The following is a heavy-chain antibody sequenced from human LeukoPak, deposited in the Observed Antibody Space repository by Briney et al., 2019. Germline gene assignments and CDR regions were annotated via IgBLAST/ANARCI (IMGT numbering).Heavy chain of an antibody. D-gene: IGHD4-17*01. Sequence: SVKVSCKASGGTFSSYAISWVRQAPGQGLEWMGRIIPILGIANYAQKFQGRVTITADKSTSTAYMELSSLRSEDTAVYYCARDPVTRPFDYWGQGTLVTVSS. J-gene: IGHJ4*02. CDR1: GGTFSSYA. CDR3: ARDPVTRPFDY. V-gene: IGHV1-69*04. CDR2: IIPILGIA.